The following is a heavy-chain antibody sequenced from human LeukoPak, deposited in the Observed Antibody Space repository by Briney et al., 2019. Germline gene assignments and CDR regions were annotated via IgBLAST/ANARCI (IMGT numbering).Heavy chain of an antibody. Sequence: ASVKVSCKASGYTFTSYDINGVRQATGQGLEWMGWMNPNSGNTGYAQKFQGRVTMTRNTSISTAYMELSSLRSEDTAVYYCARRPQDYYDSSGYSEYFQHWGQGTLVTVSS. J-gene: IGHJ1*01. D-gene: IGHD3-22*01. CDR2: MNPNSGNT. V-gene: IGHV1-8*01. CDR1: GYTFTSYD. CDR3: ARRPQDYYDSSGYSEYFQH.